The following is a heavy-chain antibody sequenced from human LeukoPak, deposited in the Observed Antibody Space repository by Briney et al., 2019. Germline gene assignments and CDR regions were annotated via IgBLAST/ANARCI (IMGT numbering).Heavy chain of an antibody. CDR3: ARHRFQSRRRAHLDY. Sequence: KPSETLSLTCTVSGGSISSYYWSWIRQPPGKGLEWIGYIYYSGSTNYNPSLKSRVTISVDTSKNQFSLKLSSVTAADTAVYYCARHRFQSRRRAHLDYWGQGTLVTVSS. V-gene: IGHV4-59*08. J-gene: IGHJ4*02. CDR2: IYYSGST. CDR1: GGSISSYY. D-gene: IGHD1-14*01.